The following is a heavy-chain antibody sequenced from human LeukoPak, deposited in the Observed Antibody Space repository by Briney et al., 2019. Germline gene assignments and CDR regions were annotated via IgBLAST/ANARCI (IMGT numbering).Heavy chain of an antibody. J-gene: IGHJ6*02. V-gene: IGHV3-7*01. D-gene: IGHD6-19*01. CDR1: GFAFSDSW. CDR3: ARDSSVAGYYYYGMDV. Sequence: PGGSLRLSCAASGFAFSDSWMTWIRQAPGKGLEWVAFIKGDGSAKKYVDSVKGRFTISRDNAKNSLFLQMNSLRAEDTAVYYCARDSSVAGYYYYGMDVWGQGTTVTVSS. CDR2: IKGDGSAK.